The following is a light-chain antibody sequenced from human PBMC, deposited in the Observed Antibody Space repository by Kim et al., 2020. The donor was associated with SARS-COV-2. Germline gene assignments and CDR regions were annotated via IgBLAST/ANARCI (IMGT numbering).Light chain of an antibody. CDR2: GAS. CDR1: QSVASN. J-gene: IGKJ4*01. V-gene: IGKV3-15*01. Sequence: EIVMTQSPATLSVSPGERATLSCRASQSVASNLAWYQQKPGQAPRLLLYGASTRATGLPARFSGSGSGTEFTLTISSLQSEDFAVYYCQQYSNWPLTFGGGTKVDIK. CDR3: QQYSNWPLT.